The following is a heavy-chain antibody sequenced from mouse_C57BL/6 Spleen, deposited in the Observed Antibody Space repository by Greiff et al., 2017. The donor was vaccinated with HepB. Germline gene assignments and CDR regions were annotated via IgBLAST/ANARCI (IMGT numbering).Heavy chain of an antibody. CDR3: ARLKIPDYYGFDY. V-gene: IGHV1-39*01. Sequence: EVQLQQSGPELVKPGASVKISCKASGYSFTDYNMNWVKQSNGKSLEWIGVINPNYGTTSYKQKFKGKATLTVDQSSSTAYMQLNRLTSEDSAVYYCARLKIPDYYGFDYWGQGTTLTVSS. D-gene: IGHD1-1*01. CDR1: GYSFTDYN. CDR2: INPNYGTT. J-gene: IGHJ2*01.